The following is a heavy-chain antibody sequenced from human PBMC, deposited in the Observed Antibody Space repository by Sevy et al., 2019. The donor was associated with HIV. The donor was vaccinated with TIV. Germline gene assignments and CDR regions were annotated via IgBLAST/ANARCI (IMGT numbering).Heavy chain of an antibody. CDR2: ITSSGDTI. V-gene: IGHV3-11*01. CDR1: GFTFSDYF. Sequence: GGSLRLSCAASGFTFSDYFMTWIRQAPGKGLEWVAYITSSGDTIYYADSVKGRFTISRDNAKNSLYLQMNNLRAEDTAVYYCAREYDYSHYAFDYWGQGTLVTVSS. CDR3: AREYDYSHYAFDY. D-gene: IGHD4-4*01. J-gene: IGHJ4*02.